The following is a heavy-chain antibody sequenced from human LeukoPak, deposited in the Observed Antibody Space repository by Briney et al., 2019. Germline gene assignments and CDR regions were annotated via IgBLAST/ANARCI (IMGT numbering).Heavy chain of an antibody. D-gene: IGHD1-14*01. J-gene: IGHJ6*03. CDR1: GGSFSGHF. V-gene: IGHV4-34*01. CDR2: IKHTGST. CDR3: VRGSRYNENYVVDYYYYYIEV. Sequence: SETLSLTCAVYGGSFSGHFWTWLRQPPEKGLEWIGEIKHTGSTNYNPSLKSRVTISVDTSKNQFSLKLSSETAADTAVYYCVRGSRYNENYVVDYYYYYIEVWGKRPTVTVSS.